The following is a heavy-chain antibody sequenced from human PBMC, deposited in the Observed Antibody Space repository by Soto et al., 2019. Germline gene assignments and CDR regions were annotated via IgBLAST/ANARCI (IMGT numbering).Heavy chain of an antibody. CDR2: ISGSGGST. V-gene: IGHV3-23*01. CDR3: AKDPHYCSGGSCYGGGLFDMFEY. Sequence: PGGSLRLSCAASGFTFSSYAMSWVRQAPGKGLEWVSAISGSGGSTYYADSVKGRFTISRDNSKDTLYLQMNSLRAEDTAVYYCAKDPHYCSGGSCYGGGLFDMFEYWGQGTLVTVSS. D-gene: IGHD2-15*01. CDR1: GFTFSSYA. J-gene: IGHJ4*02.